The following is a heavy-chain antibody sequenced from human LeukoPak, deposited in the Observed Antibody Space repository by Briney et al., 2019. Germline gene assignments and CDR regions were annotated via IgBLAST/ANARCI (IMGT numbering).Heavy chain of an antibody. D-gene: IGHD4-17*01. CDR1: GFTXXXXX. Sequence: GGSLRXXCAASGFTXXXXXXXWVRXXPXXXXXXXXXISGSGXXXXYAXXXXXXXXXSRDNSKTTVSLQMNSLRAEXTAVYYCAKGRGTAVTSAANYWGQGTLVTVSS. J-gene: IGHJ4*02. CDR2: ISGSGXXX. CDR3: AKGRGTAVTSAANY. V-gene: IGHV3-23*01.